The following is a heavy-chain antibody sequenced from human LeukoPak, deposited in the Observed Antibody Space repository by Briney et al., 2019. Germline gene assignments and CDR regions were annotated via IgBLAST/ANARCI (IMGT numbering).Heavy chain of an antibody. Sequence: PSETLSLTCTVSGGSISSGGYYWSWIRQHPGKGLGWIGYIYYSGSTYYNPSLKSRVTISVDTSKNQFSLKLSSVTAADTAVYYCARDAQYYDILTGGGYFDYWGQGTLVTVSS. CDR3: ARDAQYYDILTGGGYFDY. CDR1: GGSISSGGYY. V-gene: IGHV4-31*03. J-gene: IGHJ4*02. CDR2: IYYSGST. D-gene: IGHD3-9*01.